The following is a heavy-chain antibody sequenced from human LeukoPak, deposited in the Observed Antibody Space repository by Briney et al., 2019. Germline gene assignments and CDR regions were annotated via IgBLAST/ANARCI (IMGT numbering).Heavy chain of an antibody. Sequence: SETLSLTCTVSGGSISSSSYYWGWIRQPPGKGLEWIVSIYYSGSTYYNPSLKSRVTISVNTSKNQFSLKLSSVTAADTAVYYCARPYYDFTFAFDPWGQGTLVTVSS. J-gene: IGHJ5*02. D-gene: IGHD3-3*01. V-gene: IGHV4-39*01. CDR1: GGSISSSSYY. CDR2: IYYSGST. CDR3: ARPYYDFTFAFDP.